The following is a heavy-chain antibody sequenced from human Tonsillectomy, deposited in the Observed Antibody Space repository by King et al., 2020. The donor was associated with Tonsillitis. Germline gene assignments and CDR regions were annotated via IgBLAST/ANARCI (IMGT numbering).Heavy chain of an antibody. CDR2: IYSGGST. J-gene: IGHJ4*02. D-gene: IGHD6-13*01. Sequence: DVQLVESGGGLVQPGGSLRLSCAASGFTVSSNYMSWVRQAPGKGLEWVSVIYSGGSTYYADSVKGRFTISRDNSKNTLYLQMNSLRAEDTAVYYCGRDPAAAAIFEYWGQGTLVTVSS. CDR3: GRDPAAAAIFEY. CDR1: GFTVSSNY. V-gene: IGHV3-66*01.